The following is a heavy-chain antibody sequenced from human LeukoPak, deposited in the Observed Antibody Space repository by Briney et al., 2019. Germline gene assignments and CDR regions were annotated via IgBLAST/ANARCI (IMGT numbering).Heavy chain of an antibody. D-gene: IGHD4-17*01. CDR2: ISSSGSTI. CDR1: GFTFSSYE. CDR3: ASNGDSGYYFDH. J-gene: IGHJ4*02. Sequence: GGSLRLSCAASGFTFSSYEMNWVRQAPGKGLEWVSYISSSGSTIYYADSVKGRFTISRDNAKNSLYLQMNSLRAEDTAVYYCASNGDSGYYFDHWGQGTLVTVSS. V-gene: IGHV3-48*03.